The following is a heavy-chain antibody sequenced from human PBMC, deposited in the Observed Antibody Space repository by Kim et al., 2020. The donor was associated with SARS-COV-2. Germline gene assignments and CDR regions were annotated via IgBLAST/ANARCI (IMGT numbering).Heavy chain of an antibody. D-gene: IGHD2-15*01. V-gene: IGHV1-69*04. J-gene: IGHJ6*02. CDR3: ARGTSLQYYYYYYGMDV. Sequence: SVKVSCKASGGTFSSYAISWVRQAPGQGLEWMGRIIPILGIANYAQKFQGRVTITADKSTSTAYMELSSLRSEDTAVYYCARGTSLQYYYYYYGMDVWG. CDR2: IIPILGIA. CDR1: GGTFSSYA.